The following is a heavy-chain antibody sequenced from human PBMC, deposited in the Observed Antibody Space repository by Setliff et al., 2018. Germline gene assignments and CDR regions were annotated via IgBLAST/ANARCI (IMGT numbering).Heavy chain of an antibody. CDR1: DFTFSNSA. D-gene: IGHD2-21*01. Sequence: PGGSLRLSCVGSDFTFSNSAMSWVRQAPGKGLEWVSTITDSGSKILYVDSVKGRFTISRDNPKNSLYLQMDSLRPEDTAVYYCAKDRLFPRYWGLGTLVTVSS. V-gene: IGHV3-23*01. CDR3: AKDRLFPRY. CDR2: ITDSGSKI. J-gene: IGHJ4*02.